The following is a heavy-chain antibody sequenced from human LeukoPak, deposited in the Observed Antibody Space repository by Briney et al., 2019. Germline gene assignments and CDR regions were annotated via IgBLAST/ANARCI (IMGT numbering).Heavy chain of an antibody. CDR2: MNPNSGNT. CDR3: ARGPPYYYDSSGYYGY. CDR1: GYTFTSYD. D-gene: IGHD3-22*01. J-gene: IGHJ4*02. V-gene: IGHV1-8*03. Sequence: ASVKVSCKASGYTFTSYDINWVRQATGQGLEWMGWMNPNSGNTGYAQKFQGRVTVTRDTSASTAYMELSSLGSEDTAVYYCARGPPYYYDSSGYYGYWGQGTLVTVSS.